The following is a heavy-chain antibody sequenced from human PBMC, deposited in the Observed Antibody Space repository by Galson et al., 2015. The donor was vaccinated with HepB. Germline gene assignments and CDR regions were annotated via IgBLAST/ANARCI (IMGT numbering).Heavy chain of an antibody. CDR1: GGSISRRSYY. CDR2: VYYTGNT. Sequence: ETLSLTCTVSGGSISRRSYYWGWIRQPPGKGLEWIGSVYYTGNTYYNPSLKSRVTISVDTSKNQFSLKLNSVTAADTTVYYCARIVATGVGGGWFDPWGQGILVTVSS. CDR3: ARIVATGVGGGWFDP. D-gene: IGHD7-27*01. V-gene: IGHV4-39*01. J-gene: IGHJ5*02.